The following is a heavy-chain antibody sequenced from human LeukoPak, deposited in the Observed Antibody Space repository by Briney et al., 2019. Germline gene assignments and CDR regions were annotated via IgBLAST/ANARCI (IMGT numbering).Heavy chain of an antibody. Sequence: PGGSLRLSCAASGFTFNNYAMSWVRQAPGKGLEWVAGISASGGHSYYPDSVKGRFAISRDSSKNMLYLEMNSLKVEDTAIYYCAKDDSRALDHFDYWGQGTVVTVSS. D-gene: IGHD3-22*01. CDR2: ISASGGHS. CDR1: GFTFNNYA. CDR3: AKDDSRALDHFDY. V-gene: IGHV3-23*01. J-gene: IGHJ4*02.